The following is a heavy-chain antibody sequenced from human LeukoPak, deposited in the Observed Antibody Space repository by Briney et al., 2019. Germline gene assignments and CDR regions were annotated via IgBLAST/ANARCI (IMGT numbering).Heavy chain of an antibody. V-gene: IGHV4-59*01. J-gene: IGHJ5*02. CDR3: ARGGYYGSGNDFRFDP. CDR1: GGSISSYY. Sequence: SETLSLTCTVSGGSISSYYWSWIRQPPGKGLKWIGYIYYSGSTNYNPSLKSRVTISVDPSKNKFSLKLSSVTPADTAVYYCARGGYYGSGNDFRFDPWGQGTLVTVSS. D-gene: IGHD3-10*01. CDR2: IYYSGST.